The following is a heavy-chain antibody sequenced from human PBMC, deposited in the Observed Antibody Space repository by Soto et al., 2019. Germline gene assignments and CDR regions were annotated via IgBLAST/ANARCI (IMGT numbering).Heavy chain of an antibody. Sequence: EVQLVESGGGLVQPGGSLRLSCAASEFIFSSYSMNWVRQAPGKGLEWVSYISSSSNTIYYADSVKGRFTISRDNAKNSLYLQMNSLRDEDTAVYYCARDGDMDTGMARDYYGMDVWGQGTTVTVSS. CDR1: EFIFSSYS. CDR3: ARDGDMDTGMARDYYGMDV. CDR2: ISSSSNTI. V-gene: IGHV3-48*02. J-gene: IGHJ6*02. D-gene: IGHD5-18*01.